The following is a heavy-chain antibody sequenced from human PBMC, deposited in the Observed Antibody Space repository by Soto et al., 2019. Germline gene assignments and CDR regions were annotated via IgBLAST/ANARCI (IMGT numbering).Heavy chain of an antibody. CDR1: GFTFSSYA. CDR2: ISGSGGST. D-gene: IGHD6-13*01. V-gene: IGHV3-23*01. CDR3: AKRGIAAADEPHDY. Sequence: EVQLLESGGGLVQPGGSLRLSCAASGFTFSSYAMSWVRQAPGKGLEWVSAISGSGGSTYYADSVKGRFTISRDNSKNPLYLQMNSLRAEDTAVYYWAKRGIAAADEPHDYWGQGTLVTVSS. J-gene: IGHJ4*02.